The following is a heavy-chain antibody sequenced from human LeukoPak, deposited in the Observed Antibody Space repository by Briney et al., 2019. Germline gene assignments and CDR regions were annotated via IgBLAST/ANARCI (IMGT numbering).Heavy chain of an antibody. J-gene: IGHJ4*02. V-gene: IGHV1-24*01. CDR3: ASPGGSYPHFYY. D-gene: IGHD1-26*01. CDR2: FDPEDGET. Sequence: ASVKVSCKVSGYTLTELSMHWVRQAPGKGLEWMGGFDPEDGETIYAQKFQGRVTMTEDTSTDTAYMELSSLRSEDTAVYYCASPGGSYPHFYYWGQGTLVTVSS. CDR1: GYTLTELS.